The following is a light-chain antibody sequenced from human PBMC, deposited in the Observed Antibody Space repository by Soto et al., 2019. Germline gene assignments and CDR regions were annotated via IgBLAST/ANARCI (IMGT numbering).Light chain of an antibody. CDR2: ASS. CDR3: QQSYSNPKT. V-gene: IGKV1-39*01. CDR1: QTINNY. J-gene: IGKJ1*01. Sequence: DIQMTQSPSSLSASVGDRITITCRASQTINNYVNWYQHKPGEVPKLLIYASSSLQSGVPSRFSGTGSGTDFPLTISSLDPEDFATYYCQQSYSNPKTFGRGTKVEI.